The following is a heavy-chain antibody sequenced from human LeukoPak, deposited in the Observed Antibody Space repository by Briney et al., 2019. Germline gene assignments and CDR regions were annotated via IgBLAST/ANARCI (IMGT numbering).Heavy chain of an antibody. CDR2: IYYSGST. D-gene: IGHD3-16*01. CDR3: ARGGGLNYYYYYMDV. J-gene: IGHJ6*03. V-gene: IGHV4-61*01. Sequence: PSETLSLTCTVSGGSISSNSYYWSWIRQPPGKGLEWHGYIYYSGSTNYNPSLKSRVTISVDTSKNQFSLKLSSVTAADTAVYYCARGGGLNYYYYYMDVWGKGTTVTISS. CDR1: GGSISSNSYY.